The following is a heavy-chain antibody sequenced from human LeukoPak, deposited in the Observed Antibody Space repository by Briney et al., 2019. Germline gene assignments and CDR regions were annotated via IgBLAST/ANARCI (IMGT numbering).Heavy chain of an antibody. Sequence: GGSLRLSCAASGFTFGIYAMGWVRQAPGKGLEWVSAIDGGGDSTYYADSVKGRFTISRDNSKNTLYLQMNSLRAEDTAVYYCARVDSSWEAIDYWGQGTLVTVSS. CDR3: ARVDSSWEAIDY. D-gene: IGHD6-13*01. V-gene: IGHV3-23*01. CDR1: GFTFGIYA. CDR2: IDGGGDST. J-gene: IGHJ4*02.